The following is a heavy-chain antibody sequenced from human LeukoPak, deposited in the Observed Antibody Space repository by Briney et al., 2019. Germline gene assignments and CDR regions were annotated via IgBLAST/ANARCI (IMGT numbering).Heavy chain of an antibody. V-gene: IGHV3-15*01. Sequence: PGGSLRLSCAASGFTFSNAWMSWVRQAPGKGLEWVGRIKSKTDGGTTDYAAPVKGRFTISRDDSKNTLYLQMNSLKTEDTAVYYCTTDPQPRITMIVVVRFDYWGQGTLVTVSS. CDR1: GFTFSNAW. CDR3: TTDPQPRITMIVVVRFDY. J-gene: IGHJ4*02. D-gene: IGHD3-22*01. CDR2: IKSKTDGGTT.